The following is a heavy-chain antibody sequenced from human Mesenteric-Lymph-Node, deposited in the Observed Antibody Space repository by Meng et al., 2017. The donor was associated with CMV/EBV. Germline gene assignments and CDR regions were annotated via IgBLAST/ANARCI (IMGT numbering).Heavy chain of an antibody. CDR1: GFTFSNYW. V-gene: IGHV3-7*03. Sequence: GESLKISCAASGFTFSNYWMSWVRQVPGKGLEWVANTKQDGSGKYYVDSVKGRFTISRDNAKNSLYLQMNSLRVEDTAVYYCAKGSSWYNAGLNWFDPWGQGTLVTVSS. CDR3: AKGSSWYNAGLNWFDP. D-gene: IGHD6-13*01. CDR2: TKQDGSGK. J-gene: IGHJ5*02.